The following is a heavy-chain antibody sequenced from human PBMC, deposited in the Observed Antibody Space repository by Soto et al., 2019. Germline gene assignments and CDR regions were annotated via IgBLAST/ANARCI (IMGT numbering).Heavy chain of an antibody. CDR1: GFTFSSYS. Sequence: GGSLRLSCAASGFTFSSYSMNWVRQAPGKGLEWVSSISSSSSYIYYADSVKGRFTISRDNAKNSLYLQMNSLRAEDTAVYYCARDGQIRSSGSCPAYWGQGNLVTVS. CDR2: ISSSSSYI. J-gene: IGHJ4*02. D-gene: IGHD2-15*01. V-gene: IGHV3-21*01. CDR3: ARDGQIRSSGSCPAY.